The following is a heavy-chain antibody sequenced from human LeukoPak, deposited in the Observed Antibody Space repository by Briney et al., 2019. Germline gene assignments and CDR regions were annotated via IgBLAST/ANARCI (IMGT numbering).Heavy chain of an antibody. CDR2: INPNSGGT. J-gene: IGHJ5*02. CDR1: GYTFTGYY. V-gene: IGHV1-2*06. Sequence: ASVKVSCKASGYTFTGYYMHWVRQASGQGLEWMGRINPNSGGTNYAQKFQGRVTMTRDTSISTAYMELSRLRSDDTAVYYCARTPYYAFWSGYFAAFDPWGQGTLVTVSS. CDR3: ARTPYYAFWSGYFAAFDP. D-gene: IGHD3-3*01.